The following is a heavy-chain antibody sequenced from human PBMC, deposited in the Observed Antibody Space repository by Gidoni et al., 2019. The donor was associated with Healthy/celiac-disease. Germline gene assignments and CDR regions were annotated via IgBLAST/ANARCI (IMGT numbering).Heavy chain of an antibody. V-gene: IGHV1-8*01. CDR3: ARGRGRWELPAGY. Sequence: QVQLEQSGAEVKKPGASVKVPCKASGYTCTSSDINCVRQATGQGLEWTGWMNPNSGNTGYAQKFQGRVTMTRNTSISTAYMELSSLRSEDTAVYYCARGRGRWELPAGYWGQGTLVTVSS. D-gene: IGHD1-26*01. CDR2: MNPNSGNT. J-gene: IGHJ4*02. CDR1: GYTCTSSD.